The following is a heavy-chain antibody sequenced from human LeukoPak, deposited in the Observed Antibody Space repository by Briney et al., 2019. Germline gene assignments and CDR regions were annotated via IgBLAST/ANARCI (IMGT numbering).Heavy chain of an antibody. J-gene: IGHJ4*02. Sequence: SETLSLTCTVSGGSISSYYWSWIRQLTGKGLEWIGRIYTSGSTNYNPSLKSRVTMSVDTSKNQFSLKLSSVTAADTAVYYCAGGGYSGYEPFDYWGQGTLVTVSS. CDR2: IYTSGST. V-gene: IGHV4-4*07. CDR3: AGGGYSGYEPFDY. D-gene: IGHD5-12*01. CDR1: GGSISSYY.